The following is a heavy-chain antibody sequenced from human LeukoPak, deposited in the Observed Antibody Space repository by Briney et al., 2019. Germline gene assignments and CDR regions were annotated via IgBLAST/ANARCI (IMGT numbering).Heavy chain of an antibody. Sequence: GASVKVSCKASGYTFTGYYMHWVRQAPGQGLEWMGWINPNNGDTHYAQNFQGGVTMTRDTSISTTYMELSRLRSDDTAVYYCARDSDCTNGVCYRTDLDYWGQGTLVTVSS. CDR2: INPNNGDT. J-gene: IGHJ4*02. V-gene: IGHV1-2*02. CDR3: ARDSDCTNGVCYRTDLDY. CDR1: GYTFTGYY. D-gene: IGHD2-8*01.